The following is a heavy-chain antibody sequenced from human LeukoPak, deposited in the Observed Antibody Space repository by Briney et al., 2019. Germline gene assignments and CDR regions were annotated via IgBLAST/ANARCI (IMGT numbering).Heavy chain of an antibody. J-gene: IGHJ4*02. V-gene: IGHV3-30*04. D-gene: IGHD6-25*01. CDR1: GFTFSSCA. CDR2: VSYDGNDK. CDR3: AGRRGSQYYFDY. Sequence: GGSLRLSCAASGFTFSSCAMHWVRQVPGKGLEWEAVVSYDGNDKYYADSVRGRFTISRDNSNNTLYLQMNTLRTEDTSVYYCAGRRGSQYYFDYWGQGTLVTVSP.